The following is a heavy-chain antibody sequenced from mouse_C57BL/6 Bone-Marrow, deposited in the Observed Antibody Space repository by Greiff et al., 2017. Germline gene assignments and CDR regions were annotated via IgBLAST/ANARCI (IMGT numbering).Heavy chain of an antibody. Sequence: QVQLQQPGAELVRPGTSVKLSCKASGYTFTSYWMHWVKQRPGQGLEWIGVIDPSDSYTNYNQKFKGKATLTVDTSSSTAYMQLSSLTSEDSAVXYCATMVTTYWYFDVWGTGTTGTVSS. CDR1: GYTFTSYW. CDR2: IDPSDSYT. CDR3: ATMVTTYWYFDV. J-gene: IGHJ1*03. D-gene: IGHD2-2*01. V-gene: IGHV1-59*01.